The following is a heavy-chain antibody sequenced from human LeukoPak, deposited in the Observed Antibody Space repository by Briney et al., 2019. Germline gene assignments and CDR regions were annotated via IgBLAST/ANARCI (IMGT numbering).Heavy chain of an antibody. CDR1: GSTFSSYA. CDR3: ARDPGWGTTVEVNWFDP. Sequence: SVTVSCTASGSTFSSYAISWVRQAPGQGLEWRGGIIPIFGTANYAQKFQGRVTITADESTSTAYMELSSLRSEDTAVYYCARDPGWGTTVEVNWFDPWGQGTLVTVSS. CDR2: IIPIFGTA. D-gene: IGHD4-23*01. V-gene: IGHV1-69*01. J-gene: IGHJ5*02.